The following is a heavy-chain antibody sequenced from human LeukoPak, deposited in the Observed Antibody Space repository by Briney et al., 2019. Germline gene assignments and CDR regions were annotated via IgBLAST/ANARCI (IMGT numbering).Heavy chain of an antibody. CDR2: INPNSGGP. Sequence: GASVKVSCKASGYTFTGYYMHWVPQAPGQGLEWMGWINPNSGGPNYAQKFQGRVTMTRDTSISTAYMELSRLRSDDTAVYYCARGYCSGGSCYGLCDYWGQGTLVTVPS. CDR3: ARGYCSGGSCYGLCDY. J-gene: IGHJ4*02. D-gene: IGHD2-15*01. CDR1: GYTFTGYY. V-gene: IGHV1-2*02.